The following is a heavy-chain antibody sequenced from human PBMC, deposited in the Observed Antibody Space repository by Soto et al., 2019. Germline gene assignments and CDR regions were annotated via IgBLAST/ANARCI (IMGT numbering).Heavy chain of an antibody. Sequence: QVQLVQSGAEVKKPGSSVKVSCKASGGTLNKHAITWVRRAPGQGLEWLGGIIPLFGIPHYPQKFQGRVTLTAVDTTNTSHLELHSLASDATAVYYCARGETSGWLEGAYDVWGQGTMVTVSS. V-gene: IGHV1-69*01. D-gene: IGHD6-13*01. CDR1: GGTLNKHA. CDR2: IIPLFGIP. CDR3: ARGETSGWLEGAYDV. J-gene: IGHJ3*01.